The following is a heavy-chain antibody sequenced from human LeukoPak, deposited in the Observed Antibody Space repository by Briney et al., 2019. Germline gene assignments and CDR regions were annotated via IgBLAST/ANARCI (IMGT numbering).Heavy chain of an antibody. J-gene: IGHJ4*02. CDR3: ARALDRSSSRYQAFEY. D-gene: IGHD2-2*01. Sequence: GGSLRLSCVASGFSLRNYWMSWVRQAPGKGLEWVANIKQDESEKYYVDSVKGRFTISRDNAKNSLYLQMNSLRAEDTAVYYCARALDRSSSRYQAFEYWGQGTLVTVSS. V-gene: IGHV3-7*01. CDR2: IKQDESEK. CDR1: GFSLRNYW.